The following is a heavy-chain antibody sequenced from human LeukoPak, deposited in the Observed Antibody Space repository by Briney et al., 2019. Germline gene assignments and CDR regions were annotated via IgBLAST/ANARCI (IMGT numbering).Heavy chain of an antibody. V-gene: IGHV3-43*02. Sequence: GGSLRLSCAASGFTFDDYAVHWVRQAPGKGLEWVSLISGDGGSTYYADSVKGRFTISRDNSKNSLYLQMNSLRTEDTALYYCAKDSSTSPYNYYYYMDVWGKGTTVTVSS. CDR1: GFTFDDYA. D-gene: IGHD2-2*01. CDR3: AKDSSTSPYNYYYYMDV. J-gene: IGHJ6*03. CDR2: ISGDGGST.